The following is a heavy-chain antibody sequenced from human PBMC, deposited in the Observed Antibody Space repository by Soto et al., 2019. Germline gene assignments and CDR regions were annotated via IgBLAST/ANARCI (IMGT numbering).Heavy chain of an antibody. V-gene: IGHV3-53*01. Sequence: PVGSLRLSCESSVFSASDNYMTCVRHSPGKWLEWVSVIDTAGRTNYAESVKGRFTISRDNAKNTLHLQMNSLRAEDTAVYYCARGATYYDFWSGYYTSYNYYGMEAWRQGTTVSVSS. CDR1: VFSASDNY. CDR2: IDTAGRT. J-gene: IGHJ6*01. D-gene: IGHD3-3*01. CDR3: ARGATYYDFWSGYYTSYNYYGMEA.